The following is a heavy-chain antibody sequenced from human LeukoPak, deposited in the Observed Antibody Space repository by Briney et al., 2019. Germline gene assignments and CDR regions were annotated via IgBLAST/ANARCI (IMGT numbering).Heavy chain of an antibody. CDR3: ARGSYYYDSSGYYLSPHSDY. CDR2: MNPNSGNT. D-gene: IGHD3-22*01. Sequence: GASVKVSCKASGYTFTSYDINWVRQATGQGLEWMGWMNPNSGNTGYAQKFQGRVTMTRNTSISTAYMELSSLRPEDTAVYYCARGSYYYDSSGYYLSPHSDYWGQGTLVTVSS. V-gene: IGHV1-8*01. J-gene: IGHJ4*02. CDR1: GYTFTSYD.